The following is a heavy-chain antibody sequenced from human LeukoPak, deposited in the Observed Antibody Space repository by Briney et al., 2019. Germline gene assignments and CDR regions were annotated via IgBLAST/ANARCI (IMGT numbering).Heavy chain of an antibody. Sequence: SETLSLTCTVSGGSVSNTDFYWGWIRQPPGKGLQWIGNIYYSGSTYYNPSLNSRVTMSVGTSKNQFSLKMTSVTAADTAVYYCARLTKGRYFDYIFDYWGQGTLFTVSS. CDR1: GGSVSNTDFY. CDR3: ARLTKGRYFDYIFDY. J-gene: IGHJ4*02. V-gene: IGHV4-39*01. D-gene: IGHD3-9*01. CDR2: IYYSGST.